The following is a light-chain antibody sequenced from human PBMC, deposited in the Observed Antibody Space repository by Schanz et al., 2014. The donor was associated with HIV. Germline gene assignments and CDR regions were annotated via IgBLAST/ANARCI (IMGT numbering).Light chain of an antibody. V-gene: IGKV3-20*01. CDR1: QSISSSL. CDR3: HHYGGS. CDR2: AAS. J-gene: IGKJ3*01. Sequence: EIVMTQSPATLSVSPGERATLSCRASQSISSSLLAWYQKKPGQAPTLLIYAASSRASGVPDRFSGSGSGADFTLTISGLEPEDFAVYYCHHYGGSFGPGTTVEIK.